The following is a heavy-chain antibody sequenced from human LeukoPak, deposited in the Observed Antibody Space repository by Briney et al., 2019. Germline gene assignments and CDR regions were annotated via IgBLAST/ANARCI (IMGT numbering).Heavy chain of an antibody. CDR2: ISYDGSNK. Sequence: GGSLRLSCAASGFTVSSNYMSWVRQAPGKGLEWVAVISYDGSNKYYADSVKGRFTISRDNSKNTLYLQMNSLRADDTALYYCVKDRSSGWYGFFDYWGQGTLVTVSS. CDR3: VKDRSSGWYGFFDY. CDR1: GFTVSSNY. J-gene: IGHJ4*02. V-gene: IGHV3-30*18. D-gene: IGHD6-19*01.